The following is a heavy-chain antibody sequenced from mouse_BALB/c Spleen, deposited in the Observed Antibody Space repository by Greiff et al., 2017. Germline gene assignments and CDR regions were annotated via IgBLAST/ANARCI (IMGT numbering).Heavy chain of an antibody. CDR3: ARGGYDGYYAMDY. V-gene: IGHV2-9*02. Sequence: QVQLQQSGPGLVAPSQSLSITCTVSGFSLTSYGVHWVRQPPGKGLEWLGVIWAGGSTNYNSALMSRLSISKDNSKSQVFLKMNSLQTDDTAMYYCARGGYDGYYAMDYWGQGTSVTVSS. CDR1: GFSLTSYG. CDR2: IWAGGST. D-gene: IGHD2-2*01. J-gene: IGHJ4*01.